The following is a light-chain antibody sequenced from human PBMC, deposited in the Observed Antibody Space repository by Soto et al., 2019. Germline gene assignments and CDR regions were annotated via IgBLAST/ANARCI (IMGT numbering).Light chain of an antibody. V-gene: IGKV3-15*01. J-gene: IGKJ1*01. CDR1: QSVSSN. CDR2: GAS. Sequence: EIVITQSPATLSVSPGERATLSCRASQSVSSNLAWYQQRPGQAPRLLIYGASTSATGIPARFSGSGSGTEFTLTISSLQSEDFAVYYCQQYNNWLGTFGQGTKVDIK. CDR3: QQYNNWLGT.